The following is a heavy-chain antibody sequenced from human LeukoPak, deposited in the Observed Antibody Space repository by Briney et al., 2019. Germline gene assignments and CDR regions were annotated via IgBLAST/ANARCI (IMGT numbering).Heavy chain of an antibody. Sequence: PSETLSLTCAVYGGSFSGYYWSWIRQPPGKGLEWIGEINHSGSTNYNPSLKSRVTISVDTPKNQFSLKLSSVTAADTAVYYCARAYSSGYYFRGRGNYFDYWGQGTLVTVSS. CDR2: INHSGST. CDR3: ARAYSSGYYFRGRGNYFDY. J-gene: IGHJ4*02. V-gene: IGHV4-34*01. D-gene: IGHD3-22*01. CDR1: GGSFSGYY.